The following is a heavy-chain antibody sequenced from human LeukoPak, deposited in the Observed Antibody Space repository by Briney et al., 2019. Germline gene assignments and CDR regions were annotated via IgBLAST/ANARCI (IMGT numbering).Heavy chain of an antibody. CDR3: AKDWGYTTMVSYYFDY. D-gene: IGHD5-18*01. V-gene: IGHV3-33*06. J-gene: IGHJ4*02. CDR2: IWYDGNNK. Sequence: GGSLRLSCAASGFTFSGYGMRWVRQAPDKGLEWVAVIWYDGNNKYCAESVKGRFTISRDNSKNTLYLQMNSLRAEDTAVYYCAKDWGYTTMVSYYFDYWGQGALVTVSS. CDR1: GFTFSGYG.